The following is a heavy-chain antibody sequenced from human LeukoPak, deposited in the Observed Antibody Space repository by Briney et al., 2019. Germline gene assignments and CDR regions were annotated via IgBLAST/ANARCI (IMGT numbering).Heavy chain of an antibody. CDR2: MNPNSGNT. Sequence: ASVKVSXKASGYTFTSYDINWVRQATGQGLEWMGWMNPNSGNTGYAQKFRGRVTMTRNTSISTAYMELSSLRSEDTAVYYCAIDYGGEKFDYWGQGTLVTVSS. V-gene: IGHV1-8*01. CDR1: GYTFTSYD. CDR3: AIDYGGEKFDY. D-gene: IGHD2-21*01. J-gene: IGHJ4*02.